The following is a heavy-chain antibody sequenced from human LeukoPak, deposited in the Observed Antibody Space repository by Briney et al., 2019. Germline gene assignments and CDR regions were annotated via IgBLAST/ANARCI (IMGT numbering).Heavy chain of an antibody. CDR1: GGSIDSGGYY. Sequence: PSETLSLICTVSGGSIDSGGYYWGWIRQPPGKGLEWIGSMYYSGSTYYNPSLKSRVTISVDTSRDQFSLKLRSVTAADTAVYYCARHDYGDYLFDYWGQGTLVTVSS. D-gene: IGHD4-17*01. CDR2: MYYSGST. V-gene: IGHV4-39*01. CDR3: ARHDYGDYLFDY. J-gene: IGHJ4*02.